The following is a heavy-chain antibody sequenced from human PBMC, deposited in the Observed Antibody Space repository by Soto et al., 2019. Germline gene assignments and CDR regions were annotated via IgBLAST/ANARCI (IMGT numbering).Heavy chain of an antibody. CDR2: ISWDGGST. CDR1: GFTFDDYT. D-gene: IGHD4-4*01. CDR3: AKDKGAVTTWYYFDY. V-gene: IGHV3-43*01. J-gene: IGHJ4*02. Sequence: LRLSCAASGFTFDDYTMHWVRQAPGKGLEWVSLISWDGGSTYYADSVKGRFTISRDNSKNSLYLQMNSLRTEDTALYYCAKDKGAVTTWYYFDYWGQGTLVTVS.